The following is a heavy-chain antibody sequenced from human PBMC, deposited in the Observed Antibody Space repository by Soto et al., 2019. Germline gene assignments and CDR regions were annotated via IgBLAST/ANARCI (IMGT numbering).Heavy chain of an antibody. D-gene: IGHD3-3*01. CDR1: GFNFNIYA. CDR2: ISSNGGST. J-gene: IGHJ4*02. CDR3: ARGPYYDPIHYFDY. V-gene: IGHV3-64*02. Sequence: GSLRLSCAASGFNFNIYAMHWVRQAPGKGLEYVSAISSNGGSTYYADSVKGRFTISRDNSKNTLYLQMGSLRGEDMAVYYCARGPYYDPIHYFDYWGQGTLVTVSS.